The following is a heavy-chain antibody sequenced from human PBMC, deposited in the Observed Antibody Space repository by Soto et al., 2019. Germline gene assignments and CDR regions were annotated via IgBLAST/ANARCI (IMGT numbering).Heavy chain of an antibody. J-gene: IGHJ6*02. CDR2: ISAYNGNT. CDR3: ASNYLYSSGSRNTKYSGMDV. CDR1: GYTFTSYG. D-gene: IGHD3-10*01. V-gene: IGHV1-18*01. Sequence: QVQLVQSGAEVKKPGASVKVSCKASGYTFTSYGISWLRQAPGQGLEWMGWISAYNGNTNYAQQIQGRVTMTTDTSTSTGYMELRSLRSDDTAVYYGASNYLYSSGSRNTKYSGMDVWGQGTTVTVSS.